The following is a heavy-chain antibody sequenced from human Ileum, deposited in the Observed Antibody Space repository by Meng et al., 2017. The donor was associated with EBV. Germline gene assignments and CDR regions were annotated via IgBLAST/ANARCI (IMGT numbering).Heavy chain of an antibody. J-gene: IGHJ4*02. CDR2: ISTNTGNP. CDR1: GYNFTRNA. CDR3: ARDSGYTRSWSGDY. V-gene: IGHV7-4-1*02. Sequence: QVRLVHSGSELKKPGALVKVSCKASGYNFTRNAINWVRQAPGQGLEWMGWISTNTGNPTYAQGFAGRFVFSLDTSVSTAYLQISGLKAEDTAIYYCARDSGYTRSWSGDYWGQGTLVTVSS. D-gene: IGHD6-13*01.